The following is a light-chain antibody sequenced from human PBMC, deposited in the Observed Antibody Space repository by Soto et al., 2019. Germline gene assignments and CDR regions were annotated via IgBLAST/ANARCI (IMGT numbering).Light chain of an antibody. V-gene: IGKV1-5*01. Sequence: DIQMTQSPSTLSASVGDRVTITCRASQSISSWLAWYQQKPGKAPKLLIYDASSLESGVPSRFSGSGSGTEFTLTIRSLQPDDFATYYCQQLETFGQGTKLEIK. CDR1: QSISSW. CDR3: QQLET. J-gene: IGKJ2*01. CDR2: DAS.